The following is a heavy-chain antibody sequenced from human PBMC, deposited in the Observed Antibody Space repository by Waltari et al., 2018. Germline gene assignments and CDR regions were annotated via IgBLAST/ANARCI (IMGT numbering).Heavy chain of an antibody. D-gene: IGHD6-13*01. V-gene: IGHV3-21*04. CDR3: AKDRFSDSSSWHGTFDY. Sequence: EVQLVESGGGLVKPGGSLRLSCAASGFTFSSYSMNWVRQAPGKGLEWVSSISSSSYIYYADSVKGRFTISRDNAKNTLYLQMNSLRAEDTAVYYCAKDRFSDSSSWHGTFDYWGQGTLVTVSS. J-gene: IGHJ4*02. CDR2: ISSSSYI. CDR1: GFTFSSYS.